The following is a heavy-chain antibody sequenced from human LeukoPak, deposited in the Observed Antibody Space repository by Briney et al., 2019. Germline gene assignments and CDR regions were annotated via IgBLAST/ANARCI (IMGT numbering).Heavy chain of an antibody. CDR1: GFTFSSYW. V-gene: IGHV3-7*03. Sequence: GGSLRLSCAASGFTFSSYWMSWVRQAPGKGLEWVANIKQDGSQKYYVDSVKGRFTISRDNAKNSLYLQMNSLRVEDTAVYYCVRGLGTGSYWGQGTLVTVSP. CDR2: IKQDGSQK. J-gene: IGHJ4*02. D-gene: IGHD3-9*01. CDR3: VRGLGTGSY.